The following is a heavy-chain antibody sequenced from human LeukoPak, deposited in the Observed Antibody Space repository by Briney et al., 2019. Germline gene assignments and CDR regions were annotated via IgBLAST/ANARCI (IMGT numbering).Heavy chain of an antibody. D-gene: IGHD5-12*01. Sequence: PGGSLRLSCAASGFSFRDFWMTWVRQAPGKGLEWVANINQGGSVKYYVDSVKGLFTISRDDAKSSLYVQMNSLRDEDTAVYYCARFGYSGWNLEYWGQGTLVTVSS. J-gene: IGHJ4*02. V-gene: IGHV3-7*01. CDR3: ARFGYSGWNLEY. CDR1: GFSFRDFW. CDR2: INQGGSVK.